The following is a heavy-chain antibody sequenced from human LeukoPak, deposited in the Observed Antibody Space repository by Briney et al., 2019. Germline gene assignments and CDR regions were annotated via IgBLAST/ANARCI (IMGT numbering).Heavy chain of an antibody. CDR2: INHSGST. J-gene: IGHJ4*02. Sequence: SETLSLTCAVYGGSFSGYYWSWIRQPPGKGLEWIGEINHSGSTNYNPSFESRVTISVDTSKNQFSLKLSSVTAADTAVYYCATINGYLIDYWGQGTLVTVSS. V-gene: IGHV4-34*01. CDR3: ATINGYLIDY. CDR1: GGSFSGYY. D-gene: IGHD5-24*01.